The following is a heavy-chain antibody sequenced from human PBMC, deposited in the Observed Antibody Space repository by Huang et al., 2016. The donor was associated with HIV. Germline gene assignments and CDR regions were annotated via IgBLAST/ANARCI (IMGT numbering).Heavy chain of an antibody. Sequence: QITLKESGPTLVKPTQTLTLTCTFSGFSLTPTGVAVGWIRQPPGKALGWLALIYWNYDKRYSPSLKSRLTISKDTSRNQVVLTVTDMDPLDTATYYCARRPLGAGYYFDSWGRGTLVTVSS. CDR1: GFSLTPTGVA. CDR2: IYWNYDK. J-gene: IGHJ4*02. D-gene: IGHD3-16*01. CDR3: ARRPLGAGYYFDS. V-gene: IGHV2-5*01.